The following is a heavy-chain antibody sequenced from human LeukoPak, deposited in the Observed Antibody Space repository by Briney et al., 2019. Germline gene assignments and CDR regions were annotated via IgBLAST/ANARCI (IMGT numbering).Heavy chain of an antibody. J-gene: IGHJ4*02. V-gene: IGHV3-30-3*01. CDR3: ARVGYYASGPFSYFDY. CDR2: ISYDGSNE. Sequence: PGRCLRLSCAASGFTFSGYAMHWVRQAPGKGLEWVAVISYDGSNEYYADSVKGRFSITRDNSKNTLYLQMNSLSVEDTAVYYCARVGYYASGPFSYFDYWGQGTLVTVSS. D-gene: IGHD3-10*01. CDR1: GFTFSGYA.